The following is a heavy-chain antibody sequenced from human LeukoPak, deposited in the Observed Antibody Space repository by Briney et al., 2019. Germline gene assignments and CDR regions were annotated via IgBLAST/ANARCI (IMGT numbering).Heavy chain of an antibody. CDR3: ARGITIFGVVIPTYGMDV. CDR1: GGSISSYY. CDR2: IFYTGST. V-gene: IGHV4-59*01. J-gene: IGHJ6*02. D-gene: IGHD3-3*01. Sequence: SETLSLTCTVSGGSISSYYWSWIRQPPGRGLEWIGNIFYTGSTKYNPSLKSRVTISVDTSKNQLSLKLSSVTAADTAVYYCARGITIFGVVIPTYGMDVWGQGTTVTVSS.